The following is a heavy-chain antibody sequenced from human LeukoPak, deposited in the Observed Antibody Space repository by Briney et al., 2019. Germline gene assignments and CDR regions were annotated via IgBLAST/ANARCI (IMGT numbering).Heavy chain of an antibody. V-gene: IGHV4-34*01. Sequence: SETLSLTCAVYGGSFSGYYWSWIRQPPGKGLELIGEINHSGSTHYNASLKSRVTISVDTSKNQFSLKLSSVTAADTAVYYCAREGASSGWSTLDYWGQGTLVTVSS. CDR2: INHSGST. D-gene: IGHD6-19*01. J-gene: IGHJ4*02. CDR3: AREGASSGWSTLDY. CDR1: GGSFSGYY.